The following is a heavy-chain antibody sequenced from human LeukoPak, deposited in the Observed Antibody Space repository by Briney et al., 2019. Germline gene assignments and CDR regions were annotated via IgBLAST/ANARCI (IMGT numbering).Heavy chain of an antibody. J-gene: IGHJ4*02. CDR3: AGKRRGYCSGGSCYAVVY. D-gene: IGHD2-15*01. CDR2: IYFSGGT. Sequence: PSETLSLTCTVSGDSISSSNCYWGWIRQPPGKGLEWIGSIYFSGGTYYNASLKSRVTISVDTSKNQFSLKLSSVTAADTAVYYCAGKRRGYCSGGSCYAVVYWGQGTLVTVSS. CDR1: GDSISSSNCY. V-gene: IGHV4-39*01.